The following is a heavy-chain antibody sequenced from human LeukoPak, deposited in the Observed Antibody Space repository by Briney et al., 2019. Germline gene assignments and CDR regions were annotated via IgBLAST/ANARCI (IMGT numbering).Heavy chain of an antibody. CDR2: INPNSGGT. J-gene: IGHJ4*02. Sequence: ASVKVSCKASGYTFTGYYMHWVRQAPGQGLEWMGWINPNSGGTNYAQKFQGRVTMTRDTSISTAYMELSRLRSDDTAVYYCARASGFRSSSWHSIGYWGQGTLVTVSS. V-gene: IGHV1-2*02. CDR1: GYTFTGYY. CDR3: ARASGFRSSSWHSIGY. D-gene: IGHD6-13*01.